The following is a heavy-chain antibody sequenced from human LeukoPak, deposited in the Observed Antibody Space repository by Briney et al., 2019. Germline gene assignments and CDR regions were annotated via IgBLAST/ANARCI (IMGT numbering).Heavy chain of an antibody. CDR2: MYYSGGT. Sequence: NPSETLTLTCTVSGGSISSSSHCWGWIRQPPGKGLEWIGSMYYSGGTYYNPSLKSRVTISIDTSKSQFSLKLNSVTAADTAVYYCARLVRFCTSNSCHPFDYWSQGTLVTVSS. CDR1: GGSISSSSHC. D-gene: IGHD2-2*01. J-gene: IGHJ4*02. V-gene: IGHV4-39*01. CDR3: ARLVRFCTSNSCHPFDY.